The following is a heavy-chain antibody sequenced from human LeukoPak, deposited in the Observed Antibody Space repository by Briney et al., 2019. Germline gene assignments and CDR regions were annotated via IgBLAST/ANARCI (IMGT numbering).Heavy chain of an antibody. V-gene: IGHV3-72*01. CDR1: GFTFSDHY. CDR3: ARAYDSSGYYYFFDY. CDR2: TRNKANSYTT. D-gene: IGHD3-22*01. J-gene: IGHJ4*02. Sequence: PGGSLRLSCAASGFTFSDHYMDWVRQAPGKGLEWVGRTRNKANSYTTEYAASVKGRFTISRDDSKNSLYLQMNSLKTEDTAVYYCARAYDSSGYYYFFDYRGQGTLVTVSS.